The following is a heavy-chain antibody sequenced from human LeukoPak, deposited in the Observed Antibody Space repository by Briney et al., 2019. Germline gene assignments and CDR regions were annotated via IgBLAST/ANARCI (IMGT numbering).Heavy chain of an antibody. CDR2: IIPIFGTA. V-gene: IGHV1-69*13. D-gene: IGHD5-18*01. J-gene: IGHJ5*02. CDR3: ARENPSIEGYSYGYYWFDP. CDR1: GGTFSSYA. Sequence: GASVKVSCKASGGTFSSYAISWVRQAPGQGLEWMGGIIPIFGTANYAQKFQGRVTITADESTSTAYMELSSLRSEDTAAYYCARENPSIEGYSYGYYWFDPWGQGTLVTVSS.